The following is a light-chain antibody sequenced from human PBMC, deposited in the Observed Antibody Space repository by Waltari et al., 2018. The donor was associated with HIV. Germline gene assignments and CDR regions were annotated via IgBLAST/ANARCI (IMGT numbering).Light chain of an antibody. CDR2: ANN. CDR3: QSYDSSFSGAV. V-gene: IGLV1-40*01. J-gene: IGLJ2*01. CDR1: SSNLGAGFD. Sequence: QSVLTQPPSVSGAPGQRVTVSCTGSSSNLGAGFDVPWYQQLPGTAPKLLIYANNSRPSGVPDRFSGSKSGATASLAITGLQPEDEADYYCQSYDSSFSGAVFGGGTKLTVL.